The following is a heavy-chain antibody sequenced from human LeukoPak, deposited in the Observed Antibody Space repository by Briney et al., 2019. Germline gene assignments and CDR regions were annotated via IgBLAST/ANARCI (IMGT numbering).Heavy chain of an antibody. CDR3: ASGDDYSNHFDY. J-gene: IGHJ4*02. CDR2: INPSGGST. CDR1: GFTFSSYG. V-gene: IGHV1-46*01. D-gene: IGHD4-11*01. Sequence: GRSLRLSCAASGFTFSSYGMHWVRQAPGQGLEWMGIINPSGGSTSYAQKFQGRVTMTRDTSTSTVYMELSSLRSEDTAVYYCASGDDYSNHFDYWGQGTLVTVSS.